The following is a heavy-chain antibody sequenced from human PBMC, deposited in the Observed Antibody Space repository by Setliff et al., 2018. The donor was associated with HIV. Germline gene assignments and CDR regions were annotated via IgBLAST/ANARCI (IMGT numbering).Heavy chain of an antibody. CDR1: GGSISSSTYY. CDR3: ARRDGYSYGFYFDY. D-gene: IGHD5-18*01. Sequence: SETLSLTCTVAGGSISSSTYYWGWIRQPPGKGLEWSGTIYYSGSTYYNPSLKSPLTISVDTSKDQFTLKLSSVTAADTAVYYCARRDGYSYGFYFDYWGQGTLVTVSS. J-gene: IGHJ4*02. V-gene: IGHV4-39*01. CDR2: IYYSGST.